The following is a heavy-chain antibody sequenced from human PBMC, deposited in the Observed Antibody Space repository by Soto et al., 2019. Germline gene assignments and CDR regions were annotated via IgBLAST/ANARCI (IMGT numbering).Heavy chain of an antibody. CDR3: AREKSSGYYGMDV. CDR1: GFTFSDYY. CDR2: IASRDPTV. Sequence: PGGSLRLSCATSGFTFSDYYMSWIRQAPGKGLEWVSYIASRDPTVYYADSVRGRFTISRDKARNLLYMQMDNLRADDTAVYYCAREKSSGYYGMDVWGQGTTVTVSS. J-gene: IGHJ6*02. V-gene: IGHV3-11*01. D-gene: IGHD3-22*01.